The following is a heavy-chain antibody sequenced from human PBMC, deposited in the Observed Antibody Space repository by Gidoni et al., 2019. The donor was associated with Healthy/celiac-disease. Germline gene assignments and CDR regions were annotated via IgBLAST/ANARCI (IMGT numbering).Heavy chain of an antibody. J-gene: IGHJ4*02. CDR3: ARDSRVDPTSGFDY. CDR2: NYYSGRT. V-gene: IGHV4-31*03. Sequence: QVQLQASGRGLLKPSQTRSPPCPVSGGSINSGGYYWSWIRQHPGKGLEWIGDNYYSGRTYYNPSLKSRVTISVDTSKNQFSLKLSSVTAADTAVYYCARDSRVDPTSGFDYWGQGTLVTVSS. CDR1: GGSINSGGYY. D-gene: IGHD2-15*01.